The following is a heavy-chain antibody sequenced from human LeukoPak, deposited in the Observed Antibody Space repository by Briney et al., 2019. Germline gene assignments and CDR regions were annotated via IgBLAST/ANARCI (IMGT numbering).Heavy chain of an antibody. CDR1: GFTFSAYA. CDR2: IRGGDDRT. CDR3: ARGYGSRSFNELEY. Sequence: PGGSLRLSCTASGFTFSAYAMSWVRQAPGKGLEWVSGIRGGDDRTYYRDSVKGRFSISRDKSKNTLYLQMNSLRVEGTATYYCARGYGSRSFNELEYWGQGTLVTVSS. J-gene: IGHJ4*02. D-gene: IGHD3-10*01. V-gene: IGHV3-23*01.